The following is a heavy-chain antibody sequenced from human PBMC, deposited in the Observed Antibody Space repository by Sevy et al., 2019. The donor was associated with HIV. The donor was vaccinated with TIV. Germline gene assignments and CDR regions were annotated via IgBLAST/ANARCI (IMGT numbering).Heavy chain of an antibody. CDR2: IYYSGST. Sequence: SETLSLTCTVSGGSISSGGYYWSWIRQHPGKGLEWIGSIYYSGSTYYNPSLKRRLTISVDTSKSQFSLKLSSVTAADTAVYFCERGSGIRLWLRYWGQGTLVTDSS. V-gene: IGHV4-31*03. D-gene: IGHD5-18*01. CDR1: GGSISSGGYY. J-gene: IGHJ4*02. CDR3: ERGSGIRLWLRY.